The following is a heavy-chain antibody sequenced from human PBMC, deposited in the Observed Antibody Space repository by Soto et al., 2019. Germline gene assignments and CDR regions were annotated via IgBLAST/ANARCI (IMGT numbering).Heavy chain of an antibody. CDR2: IYPGDSDT. CDR3: ARTAAGGWELLEVSWFDP. CDR1: GYSFTSYW. D-gene: IGHD1-26*01. Sequence: EVQLVQSGAEVKKPGESLKISCKGSGYSFTSYWIGWLRQMPGKGLEGRGIIYPGDSDTRYSPSFQGQVTISADKSISTAYLQWSSLKASDTAMYYCARTAAGGWELLEVSWFDPWGQGTLVTVSS. J-gene: IGHJ5*02. V-gene: IGHV5-51*01.